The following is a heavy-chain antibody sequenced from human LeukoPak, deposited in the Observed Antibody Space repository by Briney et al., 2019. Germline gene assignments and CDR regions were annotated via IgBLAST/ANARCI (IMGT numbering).Heavy chain of an antibody. Sequence: GASVKVSCKASGYTFTDYYMHWVRQAPGQGLEWMGYIYPKSGDTNYEKKFQGRVTMTRGTSMNTVYMELTRLRSDDTAVYYCARDEAADGTNALDIWGQGTMVTVSS. CDR2: IYPKSGDT. D-gene: IGHD6-13*01. J-gene: IGHJ3*02. CDR1: GYTFTDYY. V-gene: IGHV1-2*02. CDR3: ARDEAADGTNALDI.